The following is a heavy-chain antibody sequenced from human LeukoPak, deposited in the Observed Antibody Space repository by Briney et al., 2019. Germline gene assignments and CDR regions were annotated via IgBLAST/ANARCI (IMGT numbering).Heavy chain of an antibody. V-gene: IGHV1-2*02. CDR3: ARGPNRRDGYNRNPLSFDY. D-gene: IGHD5-24*01. Sequence: ASVKVSCKASGFTFTAYYMHWMRQAPGQGPEYMGLFNPKSGGTDYAQKFQGRVTMTRDTSISTAYMELSRLRSDDTAVYYCARGPNRRDGYNRNPLSFDYWGQGTLVTVSS. J-gene: IGHJ4*02. CDR1: GFTFTAYY. CDR2: FNPKSGGT.